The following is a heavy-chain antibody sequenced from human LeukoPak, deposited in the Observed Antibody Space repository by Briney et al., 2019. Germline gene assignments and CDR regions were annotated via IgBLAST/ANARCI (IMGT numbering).Heavy chain of an antibody. CDR2: ITSSGRII. CDR3: ASTGGYGSGTYDYYYFGMDV. D-gene: IGHD3-10*01. CDR1: GFTFSSYE. J-gene: IGHJ6*02. V-gene: IGHV3-48*03. Sequence: GGSLRLSCAASGFTFSSYEMNWVRQAPGEGLEWAAYITSSGRIIYYADSVKGRFTISRDNAKNSLYLQMNSLRAEDTAVYYCASTGGYGSGTYDYYYFGMDVWGQGTTVTVSS.